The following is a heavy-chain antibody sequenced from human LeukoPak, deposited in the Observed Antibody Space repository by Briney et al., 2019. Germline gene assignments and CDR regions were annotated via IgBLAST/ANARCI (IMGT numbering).Heavy chain of an antibody. CDR1: GGSISSTSYY. CDR3: ARDGDSGGWTRSGY. Sequence: SETLSLTCTVSGGSISSTSYYWGWVRQPPGKGLEWIGSIYYSGTTYYDPSLKSRVAISADRSKNQFSLKLSSVTATDTAVYYCARDGDSGGWTRSGYWSQGTLVTVSS. J-gene: IGHJ4*02. CDR2: IYYSGTT. D-gene: IGHD6-19*01. V-gene: IGHV4-39*07.